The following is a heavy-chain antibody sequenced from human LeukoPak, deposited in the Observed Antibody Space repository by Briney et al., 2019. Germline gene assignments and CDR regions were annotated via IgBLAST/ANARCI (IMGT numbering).Heavy chain of an antibody. CDR3: ARDSYGDYVAPEAAVDY. V-gene: IGHV4-39*07. Sequence: SETLSLTCTVSGGSISSSSYYWGWIRQPPGKGLEWIGSIYYSGSTYYNPSLKSRVTISVDTSKNQFSLKLSSVTAADTAVYYCARDSYGDYVAPEAAVDYWGQGTLVTVSS. D-gene: IGHD4-17*01. CDR2: IYYSGST. CDR1: GGSISSSSYY. J-gene: IGHJ4*02.